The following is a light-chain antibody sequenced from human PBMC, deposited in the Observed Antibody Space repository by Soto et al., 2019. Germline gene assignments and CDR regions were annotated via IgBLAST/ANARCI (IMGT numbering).Light chain of an antibody. J-gene: IGKJ2*01. CDR3: QQYHSTPNT. V-gene: IGKV4-1*01. Sequence: DIVMTQSPDSLAVSLGERATINCKSSQSVLYSSNNKNYLAWYQQKPGQPPKLLIYWASTRESGVPDRFSGSGSGTDFTLTISSLQAEDVALYYCQQYHSTPNTFGQGTKLEIK. CDR2: WAS. CDR1: QSVLYSSNNKNY.